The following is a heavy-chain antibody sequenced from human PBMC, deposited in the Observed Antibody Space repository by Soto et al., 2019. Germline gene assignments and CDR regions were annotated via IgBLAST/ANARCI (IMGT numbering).Heavy chain of an antibody. D-gene: IGHD2-2*01. J-gene: IGHJ6*02. CDR2: IYYSGST. CDR1: GGSISSYY. V-gene: IGHV4-59*01. CDR3: ASIWSWPCSSPSCYYYYYYCMDV. Sequence: QVQLQESGPGLVKPSETLSLTCTVSGGSISSYYWSWIRQPPGKGLEWIGYIYYSGSTNYNPSLKSRVTISVHTSKIEVALKLSSVAAADMAVYYCASIWSWPCSSPSCYYYYYYCMDVWGQGTTVTVAS.